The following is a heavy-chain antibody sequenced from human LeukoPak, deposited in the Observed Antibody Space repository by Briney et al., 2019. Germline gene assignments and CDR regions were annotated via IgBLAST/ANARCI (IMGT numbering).Heavy chain of an antibody. Sequence: GGSLRLSCAASGFTFSSYEMNWVRQAPGKGLEWISYISRSGSTINYADSVKGRFTISRDDAKQSLYLQMNSLRAEDTAVYYCAKSTVTNYFDDWGQGSLVTVSS. D-gene: IGHD4-17*01. J-gene: IGHJ4*02. CDR2: ISRSGSTI. CDR1: GFTFSSYE. CDR3: AKSTVTNYFDD. V-gene: IGHV3-48*03.